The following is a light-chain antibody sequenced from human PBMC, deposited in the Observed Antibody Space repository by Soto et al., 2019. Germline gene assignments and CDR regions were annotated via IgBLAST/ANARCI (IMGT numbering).Light chain of an antibody. CDR3: QQRSNWPPT. CDR1: QSVRIL. V-gene: IGKV3-15*01. CDR2: GAT. J-gene: IGKJ5*01. Sequence: EIVMTQSAATLAVSPGERAPRSCRASQSVRILLAWYQQKPGQAPRLLIHGATTRATGIPARVSGSGAGTECTLTISSLEPEDFAVYYCQQRSNWPPTFGQGTRLEIK.